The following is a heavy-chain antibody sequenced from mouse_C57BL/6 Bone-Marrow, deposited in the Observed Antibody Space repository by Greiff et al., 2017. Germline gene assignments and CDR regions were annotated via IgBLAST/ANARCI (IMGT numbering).Heavy chain of an antibody. CDR1: GYTFTDHT. J-gene: IGHJ4*01. CDR3: ARRRYYAMDY. CDR2: IYPRDGST. Sequence: QVQLQQSDAELVKPGASVKISCKVSGYTFTDHTIHWMKQRPEQGLEWIGYIYPRDGSTKYNEKFKGKATFTVDTSTSTAYMQINRLTSEDTAVYFCARRRYYAMDYWGQGTSVTVSS. V-gene: IGHV1-78*01.